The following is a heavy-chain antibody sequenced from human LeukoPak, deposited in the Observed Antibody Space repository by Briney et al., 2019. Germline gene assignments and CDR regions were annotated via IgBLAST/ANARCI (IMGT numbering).Heavy chain of an antibody. J-gene: IGHJ4*02. Sequence: GGSLRLSCAASGFTFSDYYMSWIRQAPGKGLEWVSYISSSGSTIYYADSVKGRFTISRDNAKNSLYLQMNSQRAEDTAVYYCARDRGGAYDFWSGYYTGYFDYWGQGTLVPVSS. CDR2: ISSSGSTI. D-gene: IGHD3-3*01. V-gene: IGHV3-11*04. CDR3: ARDRGGAYDFWSGYYTGYFDY. CDR1: GFTFSDYY.